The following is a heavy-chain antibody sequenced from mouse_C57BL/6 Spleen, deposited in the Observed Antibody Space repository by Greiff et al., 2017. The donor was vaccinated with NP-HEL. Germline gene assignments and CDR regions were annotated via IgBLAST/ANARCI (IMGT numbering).Heavy chain of an antibody. V-gene: IGHV1-15*01. CDR2: IDPETGGT. D-gene: IGHD1-1*01. Sequence: VKLVASGAELVRPGASVTLSCQASGYTFTDYEMHWVKQTPVHGLEWIGAIDPETGGTAYNQKFKGKAILTADKSSSTAYMELRSLTSEDSAVYYCTRKLITTVVDWYFDVWGTGTTVTVSS. J-gene: IGHJ1*03. CDR1: GYTFTDYE. CDR3: TRKLITTVVDWYFDV.